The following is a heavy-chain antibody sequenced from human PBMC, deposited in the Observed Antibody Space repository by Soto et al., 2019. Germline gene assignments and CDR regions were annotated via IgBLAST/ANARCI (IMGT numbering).Heavy chain of an antibody. CDR3: AHDADYEDY. V-gene: IGHV3-30*03. D-gene: IGHD4-17*01. CDR1: EFTFSPYG. CDR2: ISYDGNNE. Sequence: ESGGGVVQPGGSLRLSCAASEFTFSPYGMHWVRQAPGKGLEWVAVISYDGNNEYYADSVKGRFTISRDNSQNTFYLQMNSLRAEDTAVYYCAHDADYEDYWGQGTLVTVSS. J-gene: IGHJ4*02.